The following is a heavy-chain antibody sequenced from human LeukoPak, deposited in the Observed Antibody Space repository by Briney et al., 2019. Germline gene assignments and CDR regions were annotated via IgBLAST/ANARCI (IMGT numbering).Heavy chain of an antibody. V-gene: IGHV3-33*08. Sequence: GGSLRLSCAASGFSFNTHALHWVRQAPGKGLEWVAVIWYDGSNKYYADSVKGRFINSRDNSKNTLYLQVNSLRAEDTAVYYCARDPYGSGSTSFDIWGQGTMVTVSS. CDR2: IWYDGSNK. CDR3: ARDPYGSGSTSFDI. D-gene: IGHD3-10*01. J-gene: IGHJ3*02. CDR1: GFSFNTHA.